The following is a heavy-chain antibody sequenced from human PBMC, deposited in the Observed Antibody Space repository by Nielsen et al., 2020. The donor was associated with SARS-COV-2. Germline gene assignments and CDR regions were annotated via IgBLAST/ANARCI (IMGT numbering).Heavy chain of an antibody. V-gene: IGHV1-18*04. Sequence: ASVKVSCKASGYTFTSYGISWVRQAPGQGLEWMGWISAYNGNTNYAQKLQGRVTMTTDTSTSTAYMELRSLRSDDTAVYYCARDLLGGYCGGDCLKLDYWGQGTLVTVSS. D-gene: IGHD2-21*01. CDR1: GYTFTSYG. CDR2: ISAYNGNT. CDR3: ARDLLGGYCGGDCLKLDY. J-gene: IGHJ4*02.